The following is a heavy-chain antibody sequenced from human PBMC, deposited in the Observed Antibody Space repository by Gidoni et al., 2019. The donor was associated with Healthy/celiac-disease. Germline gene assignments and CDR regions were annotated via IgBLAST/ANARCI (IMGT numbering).Heavy chain of an antibody. CDR1: GFTFSSYA. CDR2: ISGSGGST. V-gene: IGHV3-23*01. J-gene: IGHJ4*02. CDR3: AKDQVIPDSSDY. Sequence: EVQLLESGGGLVQPGGSLRLSWAASGFTFSSYAMSGVRQAPGKGLEWVSAISGSGGSTYYADSVKGRFTISRDNSKNTLYLQMNSLRAEDTAVYYCAKDQVIPDSSDYWGQGTLVTVSS. D-gene: IGHD3-16*02.